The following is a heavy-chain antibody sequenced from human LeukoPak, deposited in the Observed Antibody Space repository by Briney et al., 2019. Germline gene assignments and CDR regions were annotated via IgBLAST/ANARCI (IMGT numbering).Heavy chain of an antibody. CDR2: IKGDGSET. CDR1: GFTFSSYA. V-gene: IGHV3-7*01. J-gene: IGHJ4*02. Sequence: GGSLRLSCAASGFTFSSYAMTWVRQAPGKGLEWVADIKGDGSETSYVDSVKGRFTISRDNAENSLYLQMNSLRAEDTALYYCAVWYVDYWGQGTLVTVSS. CDR3: AVWYVDY.